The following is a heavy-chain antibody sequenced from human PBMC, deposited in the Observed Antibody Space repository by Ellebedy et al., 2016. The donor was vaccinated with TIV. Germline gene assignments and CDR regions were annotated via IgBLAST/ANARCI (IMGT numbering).Heavy chain of an antibody. CDR1: GFTFSSHS. V-gene: IGHV3-53*04. D-gene: IGHD3-10*01. J-gene: IGHJ4*02. CDR2: GYT. Sequence: GESLKISCVGTGFTFSSHSMDWVRQAPGKGLEWVGGYTNYANSVKGRFTISTHNSRNTLYLQMTNLRTEDTAVYYCAKGSFPFGDKSQRIYSFQYWGQGTLVTVSS. CDR3: AKGSFPFGDKSQRIYSFQY.